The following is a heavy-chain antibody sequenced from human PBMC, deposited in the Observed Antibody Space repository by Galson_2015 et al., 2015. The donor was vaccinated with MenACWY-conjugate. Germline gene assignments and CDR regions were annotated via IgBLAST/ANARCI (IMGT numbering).Heavy chain of an antibody. CDR2: IDGSGAFT. J-gene: IGHJ5*02. CDR1: GFTFSSYA. V-gene: IGHV3-23*01. D-gene: IGHD3-9*01. CDR3: VRDFNYELLTGPVNKSSAP. Sequence: SLRLSCAASGFTFSSYALIWVRQAPGKGLEWVSGIDGSGAFTWYAGSVKGRFAMSRDNSKGTAYLHMSSLTGEDTAVYYCVRDFNYELLTGPVNKSSAPCGRRSLVTLS.